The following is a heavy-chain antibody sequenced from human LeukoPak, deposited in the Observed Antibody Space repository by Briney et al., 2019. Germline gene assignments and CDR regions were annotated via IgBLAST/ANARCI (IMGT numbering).Heavy chain of an antibody. J-gene: IGHJ6*03. CDR3: ARVPLAPYYYGSGSYYNYYYYMDV. CDR2: ISSSSSTI. CDR1: GFTFSSYS. V-gene: IGHV3-48*01. Sequence: GGSLRLSCAASGFTFSSYSMNWVRQAPGKGLEWVSYISSSSSTIYYADSVKGRFTISRDNAKNSLYLQMNSLRAEDTAVYYCARVPLAPYYYGSGSYYNYYYYMDVWGKGTTVTVSS. D-gene: IGHD3-10*01.